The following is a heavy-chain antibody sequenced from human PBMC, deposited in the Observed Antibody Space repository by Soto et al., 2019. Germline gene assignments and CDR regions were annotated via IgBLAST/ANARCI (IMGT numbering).Heavy chain of an antibody. Sequence: ELQLVESGGGLIHPRGSLRLSCAASGFTVTRNYMTWVRLAPGKGLECVSTIHTGGKTFYTDSVKGRFTVSRDASKNTVDLQMNTLSVEDTAVYYCATGGSKRVRGAIVEVFHLEFWGRGTVVTVSS. CDR2: IHTGGKT. CDR3: ATGGSKRVRGAIVEVFHLEF. CDR1: GFTVTRNY. J-gene: IGHJ4*02. D-gene: IGHD3-10*01. V-gene: IGHV3-53*02.